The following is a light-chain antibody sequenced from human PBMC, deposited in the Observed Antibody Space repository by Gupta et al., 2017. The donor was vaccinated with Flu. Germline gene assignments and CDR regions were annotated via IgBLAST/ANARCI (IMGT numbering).Light chain of an antibody. CDR1: QSIRDW. V-gene: IGKV1-5*03. CDR3: QQYNTYSRT. J-gene: IGKJ1*01. CDR2: KAS. Sequence: DIQMTQSPSTLSAFVGDRVTITCRASQSIRDWLAWYQQKPGKAPKLLIYKASSLESGVPSRFSGSGSGTEFTLTISSLQPDDSASYYCQQYNTYSRTFGPGTKVEIK.